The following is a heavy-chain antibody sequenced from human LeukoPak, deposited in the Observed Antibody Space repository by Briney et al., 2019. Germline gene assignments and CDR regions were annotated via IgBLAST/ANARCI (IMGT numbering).Heavy chain of an antibody. CDR3: ASEGPGSYSTIAFDI. V-gene: IGHV1-18*01. CDR2: ISAYNGNT. J-gene: IGHJ3*02. Sequence: GASVKVSCKASGYTFTSYGISWVRQAPGQGLEWMGWISAYNGNTNYAQKLQGRVTMTTDTSTSTAYMELRSLRSDDTAVYYCASEGPGSYSTIAFDIWGQGTMVTVSS. D-gene: IGHD3-10*01. CDR1: GYTFTSYG.